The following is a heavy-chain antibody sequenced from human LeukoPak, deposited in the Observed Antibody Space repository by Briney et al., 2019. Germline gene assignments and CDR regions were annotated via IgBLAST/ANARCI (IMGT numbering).Heavy chain of an antibody. J-gene: IGHJ3*02. V-gene: IGHV4-34*01. CDR1: GGSFSGYY. CDR3: ARHVRAPRIAARRALGAFDI. Sequence: SETLSLTCAVYGGSFSGYYWSWIRQPPGKGLEWIGDINRSGSTNYNPSLKSRVTISVDTSKNQFSLKLSSVTAADTAVYYCARHVRAPRIAARRALGAFDIWGQGTMVTVSS. D-gene: IGHD6-6*01. CDR2: INRSGST.